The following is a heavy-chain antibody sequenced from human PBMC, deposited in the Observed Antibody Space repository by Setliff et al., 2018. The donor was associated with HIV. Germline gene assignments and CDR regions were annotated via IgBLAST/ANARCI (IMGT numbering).Heavy chain of an antibody. CDR1: GYSFSGYF. CDR2: INPNSGGT. V-gene: IGHV1-2*02. J-gene: IGHJ5*02. CDR3: ASGFGEVDRFDP. Sequence: ASVKVSCKASGYSFSGYFMHWVRQAPGQGLEWMGWINPNSGGTYYAQKFHGRVTMTRDTSISTSYMELSRLKSDDTAVYYCASGFGEVDRFDPWGQGTLVTVSS. D-gene: IGHD3-3*01.